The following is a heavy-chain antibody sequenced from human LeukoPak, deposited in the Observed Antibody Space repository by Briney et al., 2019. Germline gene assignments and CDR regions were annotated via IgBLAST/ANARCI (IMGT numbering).Heavy chain of an antibody. J-gene: IGHJ4*02. Sequence: GGSLRLSCTASGFTFSDYAMTWVRQAPGKGLEWVGFIRNKANGGTADYAASVKDRFTISRDDSKTIAYLQMNRLKTEDTAVYFCSRAYSTGWLGINVYWGQGALVTVSS. D-gene: IGHD6-19*01. CDR2: IRNKANGGTA. V-gene: IGHV3-49*04. CDR1: GFTFSDYA. CDR3: SRAYSTGWLGINVY.